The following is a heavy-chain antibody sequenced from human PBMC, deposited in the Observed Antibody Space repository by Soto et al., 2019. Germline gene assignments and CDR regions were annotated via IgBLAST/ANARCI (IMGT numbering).Heavy chain of an antibody. CDR1: GFTFNSHG. CDR2: ISYDGSNK. V-gene: IGHV3-30*18. D-gene: IGHD3-16*01. CDR3: AQDRTAILAEVSWLES. J-gene: IGHJ5*02. Sequence: QVLLVGSGGGVVQPGGSLTLSCVGSGFTFNSHGMHWVRQAPGKGLEWVAVISYDGSNKYYEESVKGRFTISRDNSRNTVYLQLNSLRAEDTALYYCAQDRTAILAEVSWLESWGQGTLITVSA.